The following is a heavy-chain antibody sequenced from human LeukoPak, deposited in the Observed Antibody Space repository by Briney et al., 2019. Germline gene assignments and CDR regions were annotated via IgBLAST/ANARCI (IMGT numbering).Heavy chain of an antibody. J-gene: IGHJ4*02. Sequence: GGSLRLSCAASGFTFSDAWMNWVRQGPGKGLEWVAAISYDERDVYYADSVKGRFAISGDNSKDILYLQMNGLRLEDTAIYYCASLKEWLLLGGFDYWGQGALVTVSS. D-gene: IGHD3-22*01. V-gene: IGHV3-30*03. CDR2: ISYDERDV. CDR1: GFTFSDAW. CDR3: ASLKEWLLLGGFDY.